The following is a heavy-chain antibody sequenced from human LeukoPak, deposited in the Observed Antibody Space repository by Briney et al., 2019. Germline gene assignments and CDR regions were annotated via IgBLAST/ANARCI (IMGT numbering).Heavy chain of an antibody. CDR3: ARRYYDFWSGYSIDY. D-gene: IGHD3-3*01. V-gene: IGHV4-34*01. J-gene: IGHJ4*02. CDR1: GGSFSGYY. Sequence: IPSETLSLTCAVYGGSFSGYYWSWIRQPPGKGLEWIGEINHSGSTNYNPSLKSRVTISVDTSKNQFSLKLSSVTAADTAVYYCARRYYDFWSGYSIDYWGQGTLVTVSS. CDR2: INHSGST.